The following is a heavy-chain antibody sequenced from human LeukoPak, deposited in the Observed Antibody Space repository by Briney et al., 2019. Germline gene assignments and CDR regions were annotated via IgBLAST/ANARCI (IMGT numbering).Heavy chain of an antibody. Sequence: ASVKVSCKVSGYSLTELSIQWVRQAPGKGPEWMGGFDPADDKVIYAQKFQGRVTTTEDTSTDTAQMELSSLRSEDTAVYYCATYDSSGYLDYWGQGTLVTVSS. CDR2: FDPADDKV. D-gene: IGHD3-22*01. J-gene: IGHJ4*02. V-gene: IGHV1-24*01. CDR1: GYSLTELS. CDR3: ATYDSSGYLDY.